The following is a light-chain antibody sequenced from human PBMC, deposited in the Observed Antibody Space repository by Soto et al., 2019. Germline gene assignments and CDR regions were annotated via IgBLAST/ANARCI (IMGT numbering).Light chain of an antibody. V-gene: IGLV4-69*01. CDR1: SGHNSYA. CDR2: INSDGSH. J-gene: IGLJ2*01. CDR3: QTWGTGIRV. Sequence: QPVLTQSPSASASLGASVKLTCTLSSGHNSYAIAWHQQQPEKGPRYLMKINSDGSHSKGDGIPDRFSGSRSGAERSLTISSLQSEDEADYYCQTWGTGIRVFGGGTKLTVL.